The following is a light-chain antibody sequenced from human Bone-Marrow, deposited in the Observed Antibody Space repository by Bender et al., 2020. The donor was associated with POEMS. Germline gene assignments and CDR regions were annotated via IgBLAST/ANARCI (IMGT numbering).Light chain of an antibody. Sequence: SYVLTQPPSVSVAPGQSATITCGGNIIGGKSVNWYQWKPGQAPVLVVYDESDRPSGVPERFSGSNSGSTATLTISRVEAGDEADYYCQVWRRASDMVFGGGTKLTVL. CDR1: IIGGKS. V-gene: IGLV3-21*02. CDR2: DES. J-gene: IGLJ2*01. CDR3: QVWRRASDMV.